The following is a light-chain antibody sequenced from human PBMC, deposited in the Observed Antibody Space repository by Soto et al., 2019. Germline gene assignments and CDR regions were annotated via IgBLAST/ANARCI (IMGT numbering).Light chain of an antibody. CDR2: DAS. CDR1: QSVSSY. J-gene: IGKJ2*01. Sequence: EIVLTQSPATLSLSPGERATLSCRASQSVSSYLAWYQHKPGQAPRLLIYDASTRATGIPARFSGSGSRTDVTLTISSLEPEDFAVYYCQQRSDWPPGYTFGQGTKLEIK. V-gene: IGKV3-11*01. CDR3: QQRSDWPPGYT.